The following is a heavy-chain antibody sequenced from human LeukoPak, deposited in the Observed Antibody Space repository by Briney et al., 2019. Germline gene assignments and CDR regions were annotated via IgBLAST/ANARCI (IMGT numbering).Heavy chain of an antibody. V-gene: IGHV3-48*01. J-gene: IGHJ4*02. D-gene: IGHD2-8*01. CDR3: VRGGTDILLEPPAIPFDY. Sequence: GGSLRLSCAASGFTFSSYSMNWVRQAPGKGLEWVSYISSSSSTIYYADSVKGRFTISRDNAKNSLYLQMNSLRADDTAVCYCVRGGTDILLEPPAIPFDYWGQGALVTVSS. CDR1: GFTFSSYS. CDR2: ISSSSSTI.